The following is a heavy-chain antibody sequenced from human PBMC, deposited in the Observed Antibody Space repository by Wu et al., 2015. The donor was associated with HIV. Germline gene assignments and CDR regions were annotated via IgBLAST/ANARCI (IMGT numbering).Heavy chain of an antibody. D-gene: IGHD6-19*01. Sequence: QVQLVQSGAEVKKPGSSVKVSCKASGRTFNNYAISWVRQAPGQGLEWMGMIIPIFETPNYAQKFQDRVTITTDESTITVYIELNSLRSEDSAVYYCATDGDYISGSVYWGQGTLVTVSS. CDR3: ATDGDYISGSVY. V-gene: IGHV1-69*05. J-gene: IGHJ4*02. CDR1: GRTFNNYA. CDR2: IIPIFETP.